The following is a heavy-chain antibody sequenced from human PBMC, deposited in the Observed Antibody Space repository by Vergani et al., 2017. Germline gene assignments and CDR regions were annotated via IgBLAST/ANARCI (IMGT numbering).Heavy chain of an antibody. D-gene: IGHD2-2*01. J-gene: IGHJ3*02. CDR1: GGSFSGYY. CDR3: ARYLSSTSLAATVGATAAFDI. Sequence: QVQLQQWGAGLLKPSETLSLTCAVYGGSFSGYYWSWIRQPPGKGLEWIGSIYHSGSTYYNPSLKSRVTRSVDTSKNQFSLKLSSVTAADTAVYYCARYLSSTSLAATVGATAAFDIWGQGTMVTVSS. CDR2: IYHSGST. V-gene: IGHV4-34*01.